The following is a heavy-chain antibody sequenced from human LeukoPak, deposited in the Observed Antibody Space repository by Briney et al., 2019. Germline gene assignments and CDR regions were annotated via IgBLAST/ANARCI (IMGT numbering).Heavy chain of an antibody. V-gene: IGHV4-31*03. CDR3: ARDHSYYFGSQTSTLDV. Sequence: TLSLTCTVSGASISTGGFYWTWIRQPPGEGLEWIGYIYYTGSVDYNASLKSRLTISLDTSKNRFSLKLNSVTVADTAVYYCARDHSYYFGSQTSTLDVWGQGTAVTVSS. J-gene: IGHJ6*02. CDR1: GASISTGGFY. D-gene: IGHD3-10*01. CDR2: IYYTGSV.